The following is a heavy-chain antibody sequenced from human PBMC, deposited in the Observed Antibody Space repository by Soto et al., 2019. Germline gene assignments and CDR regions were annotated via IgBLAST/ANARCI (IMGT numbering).Heavy chain of an antibody. CDR2: INPNSGGT. D-gene: IGHD3-10*01. Sequence: SVKVSCKASGYTFTGYYMHWVRQAPGQGLEWMGWINPNSGGTNYAQKFQGWVTMTRDTSISTAYMELSRLRSDDTAVYYCARGAYYYGSGSYTFDYWGQGTPVTVSS. V-gene: IGHV1-2*04. CDR3: ARGAYYYGSGSYTFDY. J-gene: IGHJ4*02. CDR1: GYTFTGYY.